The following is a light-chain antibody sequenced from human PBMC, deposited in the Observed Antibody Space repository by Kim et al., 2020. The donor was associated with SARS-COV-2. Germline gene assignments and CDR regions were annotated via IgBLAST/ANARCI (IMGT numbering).Light chain of an antibody. CDR1: QSVSSTH. CDR2: GAF. Sequence: EIVLTQSPGTLSLSPGERASLSCRAGQSVSSTHLGWYQQKPGQAPSLIIYGAFNRATGIPDRFSGSGSGTDFTLTISRLEPEDFAVYYCQQYGTSPITFGQGTRLEIK. J-gene: IGKJ5*01. CDR3: QQYGTSPIT. V-gene: IGKV3-20*01.